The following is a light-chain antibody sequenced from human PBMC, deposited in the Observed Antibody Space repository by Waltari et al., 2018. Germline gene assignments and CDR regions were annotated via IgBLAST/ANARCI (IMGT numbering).Light chain of an antibody. CDR3: QTGGHGTWV. V-gene: IGLV4-69*01. CDR1: SGHSHNV. CDR2: VNSDGSH. J-gene: IGLJ3*02. Sequence: QLVLTQSPSASASLGASVKLTCTLSSGHSHNVLAWHQQRPEKGPRYLMKVNSDGSHNKGDEIPDRFSGSSSGAERYLTISSLQSEDEADYFCQTGGHGTWVFGGGTKLTVL.